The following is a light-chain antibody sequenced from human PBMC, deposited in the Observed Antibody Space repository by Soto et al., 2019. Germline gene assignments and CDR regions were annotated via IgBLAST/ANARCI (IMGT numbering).Light chain of an antibody. CDR3: QQYGSSPT. V-gene: IGKV3-20*01. J-gene: IGKJ1*01. CDR1: QSLNSGY. CDR2: GTS. Sequence: EIVLTQSPGTLSLSPGERATLSCRASQSLNSGYLAWYQQKPGQAPRLLMSGTSSRAIGISDRFSGSGSGIDFTLTISRLEPEDFAVYYCQQYGSSPTFGQGTKVEI.